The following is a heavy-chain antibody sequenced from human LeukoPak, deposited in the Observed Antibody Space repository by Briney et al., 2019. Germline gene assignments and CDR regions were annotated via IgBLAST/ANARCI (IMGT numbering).Heavy chain of an antibody. V-gene: IGHV3-23*01. CDR3: ARDPYSNFFGAFDI. D-gene: IGHD6-13*01. J-gene: IGHJ3*02. CDR2: ISGSGDTT. Sequence: GGSLRLSCAASGFTFSNYAMTWVRQAPGKGLEWVSAISGSGDTTYYADSVKGPFTISRDNSKNTLYLQMNSLRAEDTAIYYCARDPYSNFFGAFDIWGQGTMVTVSS. CDR1: GFTFSNYA.